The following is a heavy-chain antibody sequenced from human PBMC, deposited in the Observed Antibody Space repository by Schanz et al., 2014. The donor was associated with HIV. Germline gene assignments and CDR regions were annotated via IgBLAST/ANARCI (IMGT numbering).Heavy chain of an antibody. CDR2: IVPIFGTA. Sequence: QVQLVQSGAEVKKPGSSVKVSCKTLGGTFRTYAVSWVRQAPGQGLEWMGGIVPIFGTANSAQRFQGRVTITADKSTSTGYMELSSLRSEETAVYFCARSNYDILRARAYYYYYGLDVWGQGTTVTVSS. CDR1: GGTFRTYA. D-gene: IGHD3-9*01. V-gene: IGHV1-69*06. CDR3: ARSNYDILRARAYYYYYGLDV. J-gene: IGHJ6*02.